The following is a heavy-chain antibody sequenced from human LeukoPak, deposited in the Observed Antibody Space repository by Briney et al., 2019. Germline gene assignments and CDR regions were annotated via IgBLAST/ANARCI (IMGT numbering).Heavy chain of an antibody. CDR1: GFTFSTYT. J-gene: IGHJ4*02. Sequence: GGSLRLSCAASGFTFSTYTMIWVRQAPGEGLEWVSTISTSGGSIYYADSVKGRFTISRDNSKNTLYLQMNSLRAEDTAVYYCAKTPSVTMVRGAFDYWGQGTLVTVSS. CDR3: AKTPSVTMVRGAFDY. CDR2: ISTSGGSI. D-gene: IGHD3-10*01. V-gene: IGHV3-23*01.